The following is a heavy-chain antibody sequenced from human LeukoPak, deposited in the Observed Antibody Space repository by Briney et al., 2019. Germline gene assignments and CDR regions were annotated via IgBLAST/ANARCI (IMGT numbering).Heavy chain of an antibody. CDR2: LYYSGST. J-gene: IGHJ5*02. CDR1: GGSISSYY. D-gene: IGHD6-13*01. Sequence: SETLSLTCTVSGGSISSYYWSWIRQPPGKGLEWIGYLYYSGSTNYNPSLKSRVTISVDTSKNQFSLKLSSVTAADTAVYYCARYTSSWYAFDPWGQGTLVTVSS. V-gene: IGHV4-59*01. CDR3: ARYTSSWYAFDP.